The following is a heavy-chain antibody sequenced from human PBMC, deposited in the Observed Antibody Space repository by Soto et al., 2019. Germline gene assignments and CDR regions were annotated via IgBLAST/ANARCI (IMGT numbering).Heavy chain of an antibody. Sequence: GGSLRLSCAASGFTFSNYMMSWVRQAPGKGLEWVSVISSGGDNTYYAASVKGRFTISRDNSKNTLHLQMNSLRAEDTAVYYCAREFRVAVEPATGAYWGQGTLVTVSS. V-gene: IGHV3-23*01. D-gene: IGHD2-15*01. J-gene: IGHJ4*02. CDR1: GFTFSNYM. CDR2: ISSGGDNT. CDR3: AREFRVAVEPATGAY.